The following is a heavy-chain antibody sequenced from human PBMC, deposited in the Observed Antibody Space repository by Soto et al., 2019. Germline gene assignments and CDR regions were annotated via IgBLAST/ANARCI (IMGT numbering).Heavy chain of an antibody. CDR3: AKDRSISRYYYYYGMDV. J-gene: IGHJ6*02. Sequence: GGSLRLSCAASGFTFSSYGMHWVRQAPGKGLEWVAVISYDGSNKYYADSVKGRFTISRDNSKNTLYLQMNSLRAEDTAVYYCAKDRSISRYYYYYGMDVWGQGTTVTVSS. CDR1: GFTFSSYG. V-gene: IGHV3-30*18. CDR2: ISYDGSNK.